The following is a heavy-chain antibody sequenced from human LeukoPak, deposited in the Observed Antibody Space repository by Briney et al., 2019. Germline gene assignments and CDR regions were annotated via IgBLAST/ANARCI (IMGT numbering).Heavy chain of an antibody. J-gene: IGHJ4*02. Sequence: PGGSLGLSCAASGFTFSSYWMSWVRQAPGKGREWVANIKQDGSEKYYVDSVKGRFTISRDNAKNSLYLQMNSLRAEDTAVYYCARDLVGAKREFDYWGQGTLVTVSS. V-gene: IGHV3-7*01. CDR1: GFTFSSYW. CDR3: ARDLVGAKREFDY. CDR2: IKQDGSEK. D-gene: IGHD1-26*01.